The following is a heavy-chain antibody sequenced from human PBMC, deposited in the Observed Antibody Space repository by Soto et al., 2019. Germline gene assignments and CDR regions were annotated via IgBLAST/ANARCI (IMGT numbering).Heavy chain of an antibody. V-gene: IGHV3-23*01. D-gene: IGHD3-16*01. Sequence: GGSLRLSCAASGFTFSSYAMSWVRQAPGKGLEWVSAISGSGGSTYYADSVKGRFTISRDNSKNTLYLQMNSLRAEDTAVYYCAKHQFGAVAPGIWFDPWGQGTLVTVSS. CDR3: AKHQFGAVAPGIWFDP. CDR1: GFTFSSYA. CDR2: ISGSGGST. J-gene: IGHJ5*02.